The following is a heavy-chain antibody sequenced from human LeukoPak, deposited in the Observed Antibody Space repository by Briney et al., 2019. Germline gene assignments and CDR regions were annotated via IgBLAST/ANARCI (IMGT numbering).Heavy chain of an antibody. Sequence: SETLSLTCAVSGYSISSGYYWGWIRQPPGKGLEWIGSIYHSGSTYYNPSLKSRVTISVDTSKNQFSLKLSSVTASDTAVYYCARYPGPRYFDYWGQGTLVTVSS. D-gene: IGHD1-14*01. J-gene: IGHJ4*02. CDR3: ARYPGPRYFDY. CDR2: IYHSGST. CDR1: GYSISSGYY. V-gene: IGHV4-38-2*01.